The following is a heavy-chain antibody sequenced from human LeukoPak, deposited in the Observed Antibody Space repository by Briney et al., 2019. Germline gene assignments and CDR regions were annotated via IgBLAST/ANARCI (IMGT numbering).Heavy chain of an antibody. CDR2: IYHSGST. J-gene: IGHJ4*02. Sequence: SQTLSLTCAVSGGSISSGGYSWSWIRQPPGKGLEWIGYIYHSGSTYYNPSLKSRDTISVDRSKNQFSLKLSSVTAADTAVYYCARGGSSWYEGFDYWGQGTLVTVSS. CDR1: GGSISSGGYS. V-gene: IGHV4-30-2*01. CDR3: ARGGSSWYEGFDY. D-gene: IGHD6-13*01.